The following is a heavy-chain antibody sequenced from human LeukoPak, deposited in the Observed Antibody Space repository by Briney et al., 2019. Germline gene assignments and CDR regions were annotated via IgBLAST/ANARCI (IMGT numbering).Heavy chain of an antibody. J-gene: IGHJ4*02. V-gene: IGHV3-23*01. CDR1: GFTFSSSA. Sequence: GGSLRLSCAASGFTFSSSAMSWVRQAPGKGLDWVSSISGGGGSTYYADSVKGRFTISRDNSKNTLYLQMNSLRAEDTAVYYCAKVRDIVVVPAAPVWGQGTLVTVSS. CDR2: ISGGGGST. D-gene: IGHD2-2*01. CDR3: AKVRDIVVVPAAPV.